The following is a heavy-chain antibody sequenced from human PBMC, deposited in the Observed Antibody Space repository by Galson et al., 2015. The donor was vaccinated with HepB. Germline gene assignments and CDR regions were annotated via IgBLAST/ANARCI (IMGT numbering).Heavy chain of an antibody. Sequence: SVKVSCKASGGTFSSYAISWVRQAPGQGLEWMGGIIPIFGTANYAQKFQGRVTITADESTSTAYMELSSLRSEDTAVYYCARGVDDCSSTSCYSSAYYYYMDVWGKGTTVTVSS. V-gene: IGHV1-69*13. J-gene: IGHJ6*03. CDR1: GGTFSSYA. CDR3: ARGVDDCSSTSCYSSAYYYYMDV. D-gene: IGHD2-2*01. CDR2: IIPIFGTA.